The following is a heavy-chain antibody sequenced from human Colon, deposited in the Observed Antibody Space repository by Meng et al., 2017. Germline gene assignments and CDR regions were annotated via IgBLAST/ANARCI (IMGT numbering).Heavy chain of an antibody. Sequence: ASVKVSCKASGYTFTNYALHWVRQAPGQRPEWMGWITAANGNTQYSQKFQDRITIITDTSASTTYMELSSLKSEDTAVYYCARGAAVAGTFDYWGQGTLVTGYS. CDR2: ITAANGNT. J-gene: IGHJ4*02. D-gene: IGHD6-19*01. CDR1: GYTFTNYA. CDR3: ARGAAVAGTFDY. V-gene: IGHV1-3*01.